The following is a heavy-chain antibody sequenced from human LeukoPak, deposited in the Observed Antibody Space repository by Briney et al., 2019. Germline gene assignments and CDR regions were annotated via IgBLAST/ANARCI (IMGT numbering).Heavy chain of an antibody. CDR1: GGTFSSYA. D-gene: IGHD3-3*01. CDR2: IIPIFCIA. J-gene: IGHJ6*02. V-gene: IGHV1-69*04. CDR3: ARDSTRYYDFWSDFYYYGMDV. Sequence: SVTVSCKASGGTFSSYAISWVRQAPGQGLEWMGRIIPIFCIANYAQKFQGRVTITADKSTSTAYMELSSLRSEDTAVYYCARDSTRYYDFWSDFYYYGMDVWGQGTTVTVSS.